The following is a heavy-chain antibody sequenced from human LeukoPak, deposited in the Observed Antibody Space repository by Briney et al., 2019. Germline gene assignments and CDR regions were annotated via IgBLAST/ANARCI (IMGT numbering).Heavy chain of an antibody. J-gene: IGHJ6*04. V-gene: IGHV4-34*01. Sequence: SETLSLTCAVYGGSFTGYYWSWIRQPPGKGLEWIGEFNHSGGTNYNPPLKSRVTISVDASKNQFSLKLSSVTAADTAVYYCARGFLRSGSPTLDVWGKGTTVTVSS. CDR3: ARGFLRSGSPTLDV. CDR1: GGSFTGYY. D-gene: IGHD3-10*01. CDR2: FNHSGGT.